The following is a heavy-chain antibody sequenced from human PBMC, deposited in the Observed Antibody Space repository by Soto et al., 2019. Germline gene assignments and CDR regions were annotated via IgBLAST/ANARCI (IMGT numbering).Heavy chain of an antibody. V-gene: IGHV6-1*01. CDR1: GDSLSSNSAA. J-gene: IGHJ6*04. D-gene: IGHD6-19*01. CDR2: TYYRSKWYN. CDR3: ARATPGYSSGCYTRADYNDGMEL. Sequence: SQTLSLTRAISGDSLSSNSAARNWSRQSPSRGLEWLGRTYYRSKWYNDYAVSVKSRITINPDTSKNQFSLKLNSVTPEHTAGYYGARATPGYSSGCYTRADYNDGMELWGKGNRVTVSA.